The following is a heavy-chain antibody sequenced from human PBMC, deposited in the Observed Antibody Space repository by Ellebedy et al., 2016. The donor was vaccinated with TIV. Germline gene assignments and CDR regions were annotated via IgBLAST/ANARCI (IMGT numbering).Heavy chain of an antibody. CDR3: ARHHYDSASFDP. J-gene: IGHJ5*02. V-gene: IGHV5-10-1*01. D-gene: IGHD3-22*01. Sequence: KVSCKGSGYTFTGHWITWVRQMPGKGLEWMGRSGPSDPYTNYSPSFRGHVTISADNSISTAYLQWSSLKASDTAIYYCARHHYDSASFDPWGQGTLVTVSS. CDR2: SGPSDPYT. CDR1: GYTFTGHW.